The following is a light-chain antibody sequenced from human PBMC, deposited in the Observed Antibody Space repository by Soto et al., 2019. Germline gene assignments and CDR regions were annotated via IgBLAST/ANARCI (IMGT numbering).Light chain of an antibody. CDR2: DAS. CDR3: QQYDKHPPP. J-gene: IGKJ4*01. V-gene: IGKV1-33*01. CDR1: QDISNY. Sequence: DIQMTQSPSSLSASVGDRVTITCQASQDISNYLNWYQQKPGKAPKLLIYDASNLETGVPSRFSGSGSGTDSTFTIRSLQPEDIATEDRQQYDKHPPPFGGGTKVEIK.